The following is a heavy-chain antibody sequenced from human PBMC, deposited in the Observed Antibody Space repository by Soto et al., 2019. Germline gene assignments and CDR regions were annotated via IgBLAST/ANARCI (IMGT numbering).Heavy chain of an antibody. Sequence: ASVKVSCQTSGYTFTHYYMHWVRLAPGQGLEWMGVINPGGGYTTYAQKFQGRVTMTRDTSTSTVYMELSSLKSEDTAVYYCGREYFDSRGTPPGDWGQGTLVTVSS. CDR1: GYTFTHYY. CDR3: GREYFDSRGTPPGD. J-gene: IGHJ4*02. D-gene: IGHD3-22*01. V-gene: IGHV1-46*01. CDR2: INPGGGYT.